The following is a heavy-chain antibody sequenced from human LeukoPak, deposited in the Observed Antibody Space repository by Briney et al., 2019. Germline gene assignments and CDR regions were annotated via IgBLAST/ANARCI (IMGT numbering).Heavy chain of an antibody. CDR3: VRENWYRFDN. CDR2: IKIEGDSYTT. J-gene: IGHJ4*02. D-gene: IGHD1-14*01. V-gene: IGHV3-72*01. CDR1: GFTFTNYA. Sequence: GGSLRLSCAASGFTFTNYAMAWVREAPGEGVEWVGRIKIEGDSYTTEYAASVKGRFTISRDDSENSLFLQMNSLKTEDTAVYYCVRENWYRFDNRGQGTLVTVSS.